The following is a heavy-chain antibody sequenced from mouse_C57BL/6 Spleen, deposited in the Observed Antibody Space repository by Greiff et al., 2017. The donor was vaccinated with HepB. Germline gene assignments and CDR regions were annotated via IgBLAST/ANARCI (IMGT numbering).Heavy chain of an antibody. CDR1: GYAFTNYL. CDR2: INPGSGGT. J-gene: IGHJ1*03. CDR3: ARAGGLLLSYWYFDV. V-gene: IGHV1-54*01. Sequence: QVQLQQSGAELVRPGTSVKVSCKASGYAFTNYLIEWVKQRPGQGLEWIGVINPGSGGTNYNEKFKGKATLTADKSSSTAYMQLSSLTSEDSAVYFCARAGGLLLSYWYFDVWGTGTTVTVSS. D-gene: IGHD1-1*01.